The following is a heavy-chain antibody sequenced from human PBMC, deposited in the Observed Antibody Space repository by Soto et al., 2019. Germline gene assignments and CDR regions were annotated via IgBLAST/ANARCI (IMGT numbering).Heavy chain of an antibody. Sequence: EVQLVESGGGLVQPGGSLRLSCAASGFTVSSKHMSWVRQAPGKGLEWVSVIYSGGNTYYADSVKGRFTVSRDTSKNTRYLPMDSLRAEDTAVYYGTRGVAAGVSAPDSWGQGTLVTVSS. CDR3: TRGVAAGVSAPDS. V-gene: IGHV3-66*01. D-gene: IGHD6-13*01. J-gene: IGHJ4*02. CDR2: IYSGGNT. CDR1: GFTVSSKH.